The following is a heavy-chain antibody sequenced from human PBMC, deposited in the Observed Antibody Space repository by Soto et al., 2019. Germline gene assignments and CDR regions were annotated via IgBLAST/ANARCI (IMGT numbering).Heavy chain of an antibody. CDR2: ISGSGGST. V-gene: IGHV3-23*01. Sequence: VQLLESGGGLVQPGGSLRLSCAASGFTFSSYAMSWVRQAPGKGLEWVSAISGSGGSTYYADSVKGRFTISRDNSKITVDLQMTCRIAEDTAVYYCGKPPDAFPRYFSGGSWYPSEWVYWGQGTLVTVSS. J-gene: IGHJ4*02. D-gene: IGHD2-15*01. CDR3: GKPPDAFPRYFSGGSWYPSEWVY. CDR1: GFTFSSYA.